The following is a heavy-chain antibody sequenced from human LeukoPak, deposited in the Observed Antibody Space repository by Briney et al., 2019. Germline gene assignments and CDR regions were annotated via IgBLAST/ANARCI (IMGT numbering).Heavy chain of an antibody. CDR2: ISSSSSYI. V-gene: IGHV3-21*01. J-gene: IGHJ3*02. CDR3: AREMATGNDAFDI. D-gene: IGHD5-24*01. Sequence: GGSLRLSCAASGFTFSSYSMNWVRQAPGKGLEWVSSISSSSSYIYYADSVKVRFTISRDNAKNSLYLQMNSLRAEDTAVYYCAREMATGNDAFDIWGQGTMVTVSS. CDR1: GFTFSSYS.